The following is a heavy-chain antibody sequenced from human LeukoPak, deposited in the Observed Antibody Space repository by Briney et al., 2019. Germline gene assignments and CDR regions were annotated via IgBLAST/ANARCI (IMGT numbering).Heavy chain of an antibody. CDR2: INPNSGGT. CDR3: ASPTEVEGPRPFDY. Sequence: ASVKVSCKASGYSFTGYYIHWVRQAPGQGLEWKGRINPNSGGTNYAQNFQGRVTMTRDTSISTAYMELSRLRSDDTAVYYCASPTEVEGPRPFDYWGQGTLVSVSS. V-gene: IGHV1-2*06. J-gene: IGHJ4*02. CDR1: GYSFTGYY. D-gene: IGHD1-1*01.